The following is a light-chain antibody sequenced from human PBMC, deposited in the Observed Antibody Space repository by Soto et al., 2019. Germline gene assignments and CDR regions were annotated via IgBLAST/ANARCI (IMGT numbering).Light chain of an antibody. CDR2: DAS. CDR1: QSISSW. J-gene: IGKJ2*01. CDR3: QQYNSPYT. V-gene: IGKV1-5*01. Sequence: DIPMNQSPSTLSASVGDRVTITCRASQSISSWLAWYQQKPGKAPKLLIYDASSLESGVPSRFSGRGSGTELTLTLSSLQPDDFATYYCQQYNSPYTFGQGTSWRSN.